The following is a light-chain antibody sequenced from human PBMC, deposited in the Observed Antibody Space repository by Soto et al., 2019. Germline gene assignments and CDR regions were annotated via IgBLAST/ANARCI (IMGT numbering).Light chain of an antibody. CDR1: QSISNY. J-gene: IGKJ5*01. CDR2: AAS. CDR3: QQSYSSPIT. Sequence: DIQMTQSPSSLSASVGDRVTITCRASQSISNYLNWYQQKPGKAPKLLIYAASSLQSGVPSRFSGSGSGTDFTLTISSLQPDDFATYSCQQSYSSPITLGQGTRLEI. V-gene: IGKV1-39*01.